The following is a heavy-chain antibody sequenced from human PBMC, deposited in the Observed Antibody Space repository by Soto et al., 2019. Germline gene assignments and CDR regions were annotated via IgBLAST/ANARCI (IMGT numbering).Heavy chain of an antibody. CDR3: TRAADGYTYFDY. J-gene: IGHJ4*02. D-gene: IGHD5-12*01. CDR1: GLTFSGSA. Sequence: EVQLVESGGGLVQPGGSLKLSCAASGLTFSGSAIHWVRQASGEGLEWVGRIRDKANSYATAYAASVRGRFTISRDDSKNTAYLQMNSLNTEDTAVYSCTRAADGYTYFDYWGQGTLLTVSS. CDR2: IRDKANSYAT. V-gene: IGHV3-73*02.